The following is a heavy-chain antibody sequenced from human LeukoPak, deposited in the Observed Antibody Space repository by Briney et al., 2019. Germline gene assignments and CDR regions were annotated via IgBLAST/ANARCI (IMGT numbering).Heavy chain of an antibody. V-gene: IGHV3-7*01. Sequence: GGSLRLSCAASGFTFSSYWMSWVRQAPGKGLEWVANIKQDGSEKYYVDSVKGRFTISRDNAKNSLYLQMNSLRAEDTAVYYCARDAGTAVFWSGYLDYWGQGTLVTVSS. CDR3: ARDAGTAVFWSGYLDY. CDR1: GFTFSSYW. J-gene: IGHJ4*02. D-gene: IGHD3-3*01. CDR2: IKQDGSEK.